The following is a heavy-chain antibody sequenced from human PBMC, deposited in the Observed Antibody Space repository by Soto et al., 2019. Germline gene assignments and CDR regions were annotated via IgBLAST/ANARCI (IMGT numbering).Heavy chain of an antibody. CDR3: ARISAIHYYFDY. V-gene: IGHV4-30-4*01. J-gene: IGHJ4*02. CDR1: GGSISSGDYY. CDR2: IYYSGST. Sequence: SETLSLTCTVSGGSISSGDYYWSWIRQPPGKGLEWIGYIYYSGSTYYNPSLKSRVTISVDTSKNQFSPKLSSVTAADTAVYYCARISAIHYYFDYWGQGTLVTVSS. D-gene: IGHD2-2*01.